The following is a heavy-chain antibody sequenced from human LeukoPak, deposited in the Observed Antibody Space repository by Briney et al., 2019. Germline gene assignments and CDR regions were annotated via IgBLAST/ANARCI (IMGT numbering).Heavy chain of an antibody. D-gene: IGHD1-7*01. Sequence: GRSLRLSCAASGFTFSSYAMHWVRQAPGKGLEWVAVISKDGSDKYYPGSVRGRFTISRDNSKNTIYLQMDSLRAEDTAIYYCARDYWWNYDYWGQGTLVTVSS. CDR3: ARDYWWNYDY. CDR2: ISKDGSDK. CDR1: GFTFSSYA. J-gene: IGHJ4*02. V-gene: IGHV3-30-3*01.